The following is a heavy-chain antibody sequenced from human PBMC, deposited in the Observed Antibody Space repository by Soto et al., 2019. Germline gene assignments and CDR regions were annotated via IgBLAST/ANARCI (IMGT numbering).Heavy chain of an antibody. Sequence: QITLKESGPTLVKPTQTLTLTCTFSGFSLSTSRVGVDWIREPPGKALEWLALIYWDDDKRYSPSLKSRLTITKDTSKNQVVLTMTNMDPVDTATYYCAHCHRSSYTWDYWGQGTLVTVSS. V-gene: IGHV2-5*02. D-gene: IGHD3-16*02. CDR3: AHCHRSSYTWDY. CDR2: IYWDDDK. J-gene: IGHJ4*02. CDR1: GFSLSTSRVG.